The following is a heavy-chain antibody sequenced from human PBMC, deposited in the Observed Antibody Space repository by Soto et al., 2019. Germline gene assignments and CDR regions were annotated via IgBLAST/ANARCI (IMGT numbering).Heavy chain of an antibody. CDR1: GFTFDNAW. J-gene: IGHJ4*02. CDR2: IKSRNDGGTT. CDR3: NTFWAEGSVRSRHVDY. Sequence: DVLLVESGGDLVQQGGSVRLSCVASGFTFDNAWMHWVRQVPGKGLEWLGRIKSRNDGGTTDYAAPVTGRVTISRDDSQHTAYLQINGLSVDDTGVYFCNTFWAEGSVRSRHVDYGGQGTQVTVSS. V-gene: IGHV3-15*07. D-gene: IGHD3-10*01.